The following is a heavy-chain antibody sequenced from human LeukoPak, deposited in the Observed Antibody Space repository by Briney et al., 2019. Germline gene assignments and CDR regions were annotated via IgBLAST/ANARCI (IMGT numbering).Heavy chain of an antibody. D-gene: IGHD6-19*01. V-gene: IGHV4-39*07. J-gene: IGHJ4*02. Sequence: SETLSLTCTVSGGSISTSNYYWGWIRQPPGKGLEWIGNIFYSGSTYYNPSLKSRVTISVDTSKNQFSLKLSSVTAADTAVYYCATRSGWASYFDYWGQGTLVTVSS. CDR2: IFYSGST. CDR1: GGSISTSNYY. CDR3: ATRSGWASYFDY.